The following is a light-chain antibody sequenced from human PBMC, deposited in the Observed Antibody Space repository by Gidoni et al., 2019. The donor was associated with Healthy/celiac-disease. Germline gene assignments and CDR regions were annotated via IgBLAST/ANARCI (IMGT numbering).Light chain of an antibody. CDR2: DAS. Sequence: EIVLTQSPATLSLSPGERATRSCRASQRVSSYLAWYQQKPGQAPRLLIYDASNRATGIPAGFSGSRSGTDCTLTISSLEPEDFAVYYCQQRSNWPPGVTFGPGTKVDIK. CDR3: QQRSNWPPGVT. CDR1: QRVSSY. J-gene: IGKJ3*01. V-gene: IGKV3-11*01.